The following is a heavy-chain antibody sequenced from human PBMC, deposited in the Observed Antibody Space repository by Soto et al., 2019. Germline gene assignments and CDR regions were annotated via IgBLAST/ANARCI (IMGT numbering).Heavy chain of an antibody. J-gene: IGHJ6*03. Sequence: ASETLSLTCTVSGGSISSSSYYWGWVRQPPGKGLEWIGSIYYGGSTYYNPSLKSRVTIFVDTSKNQFSLKLSSVTAADTAVYYCARLIRFLNYMDVWGKGTTVTVSS. CDR2: IYYGGST. CDR3: ARLIRFLNYMDV. D-gene: IGHD3-3*01. V-gene: IGHV4-39*01. CDR1: GGSISSSSYY.